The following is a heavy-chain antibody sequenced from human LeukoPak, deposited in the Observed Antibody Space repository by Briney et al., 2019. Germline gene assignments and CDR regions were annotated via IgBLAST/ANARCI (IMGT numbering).Heavy chain of an antibody. CDR2: IYYSGST. D-gene: IGHD3-22*01. CDR1: GGSISSGGYY. Sequence: SETLSLTCTVSGGSISSGGYYWSWNRQHPGKGLEWIGYIYYSGSTYYNPSLKSRVTISVDTSKNQFSLKLSSVTAADTAVYYCARGAPIVVVPRKSDAFDIWGQGTMVTVSS. V-gene: IGHV4-31*03. CDR3: ARGAPIVVVPRKSDAFDI. J-gene: IGHJ3*02.